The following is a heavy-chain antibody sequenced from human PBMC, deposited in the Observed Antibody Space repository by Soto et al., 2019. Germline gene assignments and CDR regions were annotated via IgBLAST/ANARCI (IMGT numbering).Heavy chain of an antibody. Sequence: GGSLRLSCAASGFTFSSYTMSWVHQAPGKGLEWVSGISATGGSTYYADSVKGRFTFSRDNSKNTPYLQMNSLRAEDTAVYYCAKGFIRDCGGDCTVDTWGQGTLVTVSS. CDR2: ISATGGST. CDR3: AKGFIRDCGGDCTVDT. V-gene: IGHV3-23*01. D-gene: IGHD2-21*02. CDR1: GFTFSSYT. J-gene: IGHJ5*02.